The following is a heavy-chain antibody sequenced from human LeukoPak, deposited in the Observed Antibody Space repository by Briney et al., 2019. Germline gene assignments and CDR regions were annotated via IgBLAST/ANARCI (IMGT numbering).Heavy chain of an antibody. J-gene: IGHJ4*02. CDR2: IWYDGSNK. CDR3: ARGDTYSSGWYPFDY. Sequence: GGSLRLSCAASGFTFSSYGMHWVRQAPGKGLEWVGVIWYDGSNKYYADSVKGRFTISRDNSKNTLYLQMNSLRAEDTAVYYCARGDTYSSGWYPFDYWGQGTLVTVSS. CDR1: GFTFSSYG. D-gene: IGHD6-19*01. V-gene: IGHV3-33*01.